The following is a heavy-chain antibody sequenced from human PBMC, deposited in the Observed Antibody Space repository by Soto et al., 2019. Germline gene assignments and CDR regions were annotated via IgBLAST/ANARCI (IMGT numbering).Heavy chain of an antibody. Sequence: ASVKVSCKAPAYTFTTYHLHWVRQAPGQGLEWMGIINPSGGGTSYAQKFQSRVTMTIDSSTSTVYMELSSLISDDTAVYYCTRDRGTSMYTKLFDYWGQGTLVAVSS. V-gene: IGHV1-46*03. CDR3: TRDRGTSMYTKLFDY. CDR1: AYTFTTYH. CDR2: INPSGGGT. D-gene: IGHD5-18*01. J-gene: IGHJ4*02.